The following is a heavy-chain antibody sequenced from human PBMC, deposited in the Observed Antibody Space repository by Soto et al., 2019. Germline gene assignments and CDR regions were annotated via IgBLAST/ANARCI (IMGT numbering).Heavy chain of an antibody. V-gene: IGHV1-8*01. D-gene: IGHD3-3*01. CDR1: GYTLTSYD. J-gene: IGHJ6*03. Sequence: GASVKVSCKASGYTLTSYDINWVRQATGQGLEWMGWMNPNSGNTGYAQKFQGRVTMTRNTSISTAYMELSSLRSEDTAVYYCASTPSLPQTYYDFWSGRRNYYYYYMDVWGKGTTVTVSS. CDR3: ASTPSLPQTYYDFWSGRRNYYYYYMDV. CDR2: MNPNSGNT.